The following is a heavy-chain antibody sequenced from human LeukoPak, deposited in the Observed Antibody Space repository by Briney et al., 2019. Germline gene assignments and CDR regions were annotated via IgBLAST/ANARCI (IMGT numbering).Heavy chain of an antibody. CDR1: GVSISDYY. V-gene: IGHV4-4*09. CDR2: IHNSGST. D-gene: IGHD1-26*01. CDR3: ARPSRQVGPYYGMDV. Sequence: SETLSLTCTVSGVSISDYYWRWIRQTPGKGLEWIGDIHNSGSTNYNPSLKSRVTISVDTSKNQFSLKLSSVTAADTAVYYCARPSRQVGPYYGMDVWGQGTLVTVSS. J-gene: IGHJ6*02.